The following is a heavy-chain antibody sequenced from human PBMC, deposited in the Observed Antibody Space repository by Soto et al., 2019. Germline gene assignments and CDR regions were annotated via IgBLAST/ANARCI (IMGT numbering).Heavy chain of an antibody. CDR2: IYSTGTT. CDR1: GFTVGNHY. J-gene: IGHJ4*02. D-gene: IGHD3-10*01. V-gene: IGHV3-53*01. Sequence: EVQLVESGGGLIQPGGSLKLSCAASGFTVGNHYMSWVRQAPGKGLEWVSLIYSTGTTKYADSVKGRFTVSRDNAKNTLYLQMNSLRAADTAVYYCAKDGRGSGSHYNSFGYGGQGTLVTVSS. CDR3: AKDGRGSGSHYNSFGY.